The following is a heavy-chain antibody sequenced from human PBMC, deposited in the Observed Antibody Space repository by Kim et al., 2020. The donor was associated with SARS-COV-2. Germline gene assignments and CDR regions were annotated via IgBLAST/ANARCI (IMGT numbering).Heavy chain of an antibody. V-gene: IGHV3-30*18. Sequence: GGSLRLSCAASGFTFSSYGMHWVRQAPGKGLEWVAVISYDGSNKYYADSVKGRFTISRDNSKNTLYLQMNSLRAEDTAVYYCAKDPPYGPLYYFDYWGQGTLVTVSS. D-gene: IGHD4-17*01. CDR1: GFTFSSYG. CDR3: AKDPPYGPLYYFDY. J-gene: IGHJ4*02. CDR2: ISYDGSNK.